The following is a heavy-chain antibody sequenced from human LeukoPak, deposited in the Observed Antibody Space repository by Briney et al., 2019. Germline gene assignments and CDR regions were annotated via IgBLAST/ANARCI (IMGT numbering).Heavy chain of an antibody. CDR1: GFTFDDYT. V-gene: IGHV3-43*01. CDR3: AKDAVGGDGYNSNYFDY. CDR2: ISWDGGST. Sequence: GGSLRLSCAASGFTFDDYTKHWVRQAPGKGLEWVSLISWDGGSTYYADSVKGRFTISRDNSKNSLYLQMNSLRTEDTVLYYCAKDAVGGDGYNSNYFDYWGQGTLVTVSS. D-gene: IGHD5-24*01. J-gene: IGHJ4*02.